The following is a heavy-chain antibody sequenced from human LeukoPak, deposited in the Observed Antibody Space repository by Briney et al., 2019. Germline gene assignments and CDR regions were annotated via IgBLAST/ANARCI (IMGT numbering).Heavy chain of an antibody. CDR2: ISGSGGST. Sequence: GGSLRLSCAASGFTFGSYAMSWVRQAPGKGLEWVSAISGSGGSTYYADSVKGRFTISRDNSKNTLYLQMNSLRAEDTAVYYCAKHRSTSHCGGDCYSPQNAFDIWGQGTMVTVSS. J-gene: IGHJ3*02. V-gene: IGHV3-23*01. CDR3: AKHRSTSHCGGDCYSPQNAFDI. CDR1: GFTFGSYA. D-gene: IGHD2-21*02.